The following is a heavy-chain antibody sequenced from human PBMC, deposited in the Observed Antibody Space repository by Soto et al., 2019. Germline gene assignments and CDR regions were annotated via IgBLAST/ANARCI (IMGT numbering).Heavy chain of an antibody. D-gene: IGHD6-13*01. V-gene: IGHV3-33*01. Sequence: QVQLVESGGGVVQPGRSLRLSCAASGITFSNYGMHWVRQAPGKGLEWVAVLWFDGNEKYYAESVKGRVTISRDNSKNTLYLQMNSLRVEDTAVYYCVRDQGSLNPHYFDHWGQGTLVTVSS. CDR3: VRDQGSLNPHYFDH. CDR2: LWFDGNEK. CDR1: GITFSNYG. J-gene: IGHJ4*02.